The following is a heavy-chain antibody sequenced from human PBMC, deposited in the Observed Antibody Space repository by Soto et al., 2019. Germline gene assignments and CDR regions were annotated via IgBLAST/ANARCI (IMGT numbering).Heavy chain of an antibody. V-gene: IGHV1-18*01. CDR2: ISAYNGNT. CDR3: ARDAAIGMNDY. J-gene: IGHJ4*02. Sequence: ASVKLSCTASGYTFTSYGISWVRQAPGQGLEWMGWISAYNGNTKYAQKLQGRVTMTTDTSTSTAYMELRSLRSDDTAVYYCARDAAIGMNDYWGQGTLVTVSS. CDR1: GYTFTSYG. D-gene: IGHD1-20*01.